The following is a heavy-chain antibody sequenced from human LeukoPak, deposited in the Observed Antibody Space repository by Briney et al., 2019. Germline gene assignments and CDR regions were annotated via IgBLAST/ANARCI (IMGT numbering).Heavy chain of an antibody. Sequence: GGSLRLSCAASGFTFDDYAMHWVRQAPGKGLEWVSGISWSSGSIGYADSVKGRFTISRDNAKNSLYLQMNSLRAEDTALYYCVLELAFGYWGQGTLVTVSS. V-gene: IGHV3-9*01. D-gene: IGHD1-7*01. J-gene: IGHJ4*02. CDR1: GFTFDDYA. CDR3: VLELAFGY. CDR2: ISWSSGSI.